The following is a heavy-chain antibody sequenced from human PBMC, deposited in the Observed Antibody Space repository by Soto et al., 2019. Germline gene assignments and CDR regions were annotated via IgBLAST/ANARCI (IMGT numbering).Heavy chain of an antibody. CDR3: ARDRGDYASSWFDT. Sequence: EVRLVESGGGLVQPGGSLRLSCAASGFTFSTYSMNWVRQAPGKGLEWVSYISGSRGTIDYADSVKGRFTISRDNAKKSLYLKMNGLRAEDTAVYFCARDRGDYASSWFDTWGQGTLVIVSA. D-gene: IGHD4-17*01. CDR1: GFTFSTYS. CDR2: ISGSRGTI. V-gene: IGHV3-48*01. J-gene: IGHJ5*02.